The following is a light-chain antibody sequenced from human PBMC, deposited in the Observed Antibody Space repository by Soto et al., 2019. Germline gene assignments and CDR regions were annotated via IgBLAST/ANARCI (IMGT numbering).Light chain of an antibody. CDR3: QLYGNSPIYT. CDR1: QSVSSNY. CDR2: GAS. J-gene: IGKJ2*01. V-gene: IGKV3-20*01. Sequence: EIVLTQSPGTLSLSPGERATLSCRASQSVSSNYLAWYQQKSGQAPRLLIYGASSRATGIPDRFSGSGSGTGFTLTISRLEPEDFAVYYCQLYGNSPIYTFGQGTKLEIK.